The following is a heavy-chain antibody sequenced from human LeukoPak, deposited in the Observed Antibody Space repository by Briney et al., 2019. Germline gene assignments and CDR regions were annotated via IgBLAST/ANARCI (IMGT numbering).Heavy chain of an antibody. Sequence: GASVKVSCKASGYTFTSYGISWVRQAPGQGLEWMGWINPNSGGTNYAQKFQGRVTMTRDTSISTAYMELSRLRSDDTAVYYCARGYCSSTSCYTYFDYWGQGTLVTVSS. V-gene: IGHV1-2*02. CDR3: ARGYCSSTSCYTYFDY. D-gene: IGHD2-2*02. J-gene: IGHJ4*02. CDR1: GYTFTSYG. CDR2: INPNSGGT.